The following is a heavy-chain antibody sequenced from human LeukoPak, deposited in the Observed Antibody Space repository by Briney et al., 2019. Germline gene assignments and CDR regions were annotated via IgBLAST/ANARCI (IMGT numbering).Heavy chain of an antibody. CDR3: ARLDYCSGDSCYLGYFDY. J-gene: IGHJ4*02. V-gene: IGHV4-39*01. CDR1: GGSISSSSSY. Sequence: TSETLSLTCTVSGGSISSSSSYWGWIRQPPGKGLEWIGSVYYSGSAYYNPSLKSRVTISVDTSKNQFSLKLTPVTAADTAVYYCARLDYCSGDSCYLGYFDYWGQGTLVTVSS. CDR2: VYYSGSA. D-gene: IGHD2-15*01.